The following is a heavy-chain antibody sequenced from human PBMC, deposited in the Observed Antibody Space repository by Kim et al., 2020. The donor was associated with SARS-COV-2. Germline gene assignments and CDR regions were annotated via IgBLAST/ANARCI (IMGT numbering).Heavy chain of an antibody. V-gene: IGHV4-34*01. CDR3: ARGGNYYGSGSYAY. D-gene: IGHD3-10*01. Sequence: TPSLKSRVTISVDTSKNQFSLKLSSVTAADTAVYYCARGGNYYGSGSYAYWGQGTLVTVSS. J-gene: IGHJ4*02.